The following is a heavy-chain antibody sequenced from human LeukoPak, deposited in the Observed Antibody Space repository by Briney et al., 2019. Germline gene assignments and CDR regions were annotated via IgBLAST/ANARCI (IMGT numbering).Heavy chain of an antibody. CDR3: AKTMGAIDHDY. Sequence: QPGGSLRLSCGASGFTFSGFAMSWVRQAPGKGLEWVSTISDSGRSTYYTDSVKGRFTISRYNSKNTLYLQMNSLRVEDTAVYYCAKTMGAIDHDYWGQGTLVTVSS. CDR1: GFTFSGFA. D-gene: IGHD1-26*01. J-gene: IGHJ4*02. CDR2: ISDSGRST. V-gene: IGHV3-23*01.